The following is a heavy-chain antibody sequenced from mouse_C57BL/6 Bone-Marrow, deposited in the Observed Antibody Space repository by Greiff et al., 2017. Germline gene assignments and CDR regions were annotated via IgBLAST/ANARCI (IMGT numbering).Heavy chain of an antibody. V-gene: IGHV1-52*01. CDR1: GYTFTSYW. CDR2: IDPSDSET. CDR3: ARRGLRPNYYAMDY. D-gene: IGHD2-4*01. J-gene: IGHJ4*01. Sequence: QVQLKQPGAELVRPGSSVKLSCKASGYTFTSYWMHWVKQRPIQGLEWIGNIDPSDSETHYNQKFKDKATLTVDKSSSTAYMQLSSLTSEDSAVYYCARRGLRPNYYAMDYWGQGTSVTVSS.